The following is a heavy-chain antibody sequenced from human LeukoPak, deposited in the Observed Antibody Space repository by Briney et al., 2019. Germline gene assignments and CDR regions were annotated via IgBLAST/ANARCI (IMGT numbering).Heavy chain of an antibody. Sequence: GGSLRLSCAASGFTFSSYWMSWVRQAPGKGLEWVANIKQDGSEKYYVDSVKGRFTISRDNAKNSLYLQMNSLRAEDTAVYYCARDSSGWLNDAFDIWGQGTMVTVSS. D-gene: IGHD6-19*01. V-gene: IGHV3-7*01. J-gene: IGHJ3*02. CDR2: IKQDGSEK. CDR1: GFTFSSYW. CDR3: ARDSSGWLNDAFDI.